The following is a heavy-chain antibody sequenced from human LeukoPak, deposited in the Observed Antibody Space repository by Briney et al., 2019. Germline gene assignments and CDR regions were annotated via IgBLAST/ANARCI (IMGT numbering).Heavy chain of an antibody. V-gene: IGHV3-48*01. CDR2: ISSSSSTI. Sequence: PGGSLRLSCAASGFTFSSYSMNWVRQAPGKGLEWVSYISSSSSTIYYADSVKGRFTISRDNAKNSLYLQMNSLRAEDTAVYYCARAAGGDYWGQGTLATVSS. CDR3: ARAAGGDY. CDR1: GFTFSSYS. J-gene: IGHJ4*02. D-gene: IGHD2-8*02.